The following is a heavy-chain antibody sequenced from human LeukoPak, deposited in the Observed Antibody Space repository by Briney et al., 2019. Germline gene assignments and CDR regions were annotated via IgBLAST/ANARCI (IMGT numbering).Heavy chain of an antibody. J-gene: IGHJ4*02. CDR2: ISGSGGST. CDR3: ARENLLAAAGTLGY. D-gene: IGHD6-13*01. V-gene: IGHV3-23*01. CDR1: GFTFSSYA. Sequence: GGSLRLSCAASGFTFSSYAMSWVRQAPGKGLEGVSAISGSGGSTYYADSVKGRFTISRDNSKNTLYLQINSLRAEDTAIYYCARENLLAAAGTLGYWGQGTLVTVSS.